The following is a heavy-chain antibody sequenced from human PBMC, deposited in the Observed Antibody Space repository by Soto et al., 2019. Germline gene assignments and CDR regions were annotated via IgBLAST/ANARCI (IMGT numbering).Heavy chain of an antibody. J-gene: IGHJ6*02. D-gene: IGHD2-21*02. V-gene: IGHV4-59*01. CDR1: GGSISDYY. Sequence: SETLSLTCTVSGGSISDYYWTWIRQPPGKGLEWIGYIYHSGTTHYSPSLKSRVTISLDTSKNQYSLKLTSVTAADTAVYYCARASMTAIAMDVWGQGTTVTVSS. CDR2: IYHSGTT. CDR3: ARASMTAIAMDV.